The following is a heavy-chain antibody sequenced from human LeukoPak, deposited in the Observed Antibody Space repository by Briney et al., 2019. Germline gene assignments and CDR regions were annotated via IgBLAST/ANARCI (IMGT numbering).Heavy chain of an antibody. Sequence: SETLSLTCAVYGGSFSGYYWSWIRQPPGKGLEWIGEINHSGSTNYNPSLKSRVTISVDTSKNQFSLKLSSVTAADTAVYYCERGRLSRAFDIWGQGTMVTVSS. CDR3: ERGRLSRAFDI. D-gene: IGHD6-25*01. CDR2: INHSGST. CDR1: GGSFSGYY. J-gene: IGHJ3*02. V-gene: IGHV4-34*01.